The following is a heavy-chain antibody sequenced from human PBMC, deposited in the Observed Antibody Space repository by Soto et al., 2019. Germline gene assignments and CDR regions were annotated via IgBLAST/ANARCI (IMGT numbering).Heavy chain of an antibody. V-gene: IGHV3-23*01. CDR1: GFTFSSYA. J-gene: IGHJ4*02. CDR2: ISVSGGSTYSA. CDR3: AKKYYFDS. Sequence: GGSLRLSCAASGFTFSSYAMSWVRQPPGKGLEWVSSISVSGGSTYSAYYADSVRGRLTISRDDSRNTMYLQMSSLRAEDTAIYYCAKKYYFDSWGQGTLVTVSS.